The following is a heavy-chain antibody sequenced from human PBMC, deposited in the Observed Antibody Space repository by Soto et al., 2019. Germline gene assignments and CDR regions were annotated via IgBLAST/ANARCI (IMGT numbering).Heavy chain of an antibody. V-gene: IGHV3-30-3*01. CDR2: ISYDGSNR. J-gene: IGHJ4*02. Sequence: QVQLVESGGGVVQPGRSLRLSCAASGFTFSYYAMHWVRQAPGKGLEWVAVISYDGSNRYYADSVKGRFTISRDNSKNTLYLQMDSLRPEVTAVYYCAREEYGDIYFDCWGQGTLVTFSS. CDR3: AREEYGDIYFDC. D-gene: IGHD4-17*01. CDR1: GFTFSYYA.